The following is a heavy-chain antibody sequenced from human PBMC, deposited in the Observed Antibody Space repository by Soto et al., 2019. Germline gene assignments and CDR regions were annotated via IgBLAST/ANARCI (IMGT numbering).Heavy chain of an antibody. Sequence: QVQLQESGPGLVKPSETLSLTCTVSGGSISSDYWSWIRQPPGKGLEWIGYIYYSGSTNYNPSLKSLVNISVDTSKNQFSLRLRAVTAADTGVYYCARCSSWYYYYYGMDVWGQGTTVTVSS. CDR1: GGSISSDY. D-gene: IGHD6-13*01. J-gene: IGHJ6*02. V-gene: IGHV4-59*01. CDR3: ARCSSWYYYYYGMDV. CDR2: IYYSGST.